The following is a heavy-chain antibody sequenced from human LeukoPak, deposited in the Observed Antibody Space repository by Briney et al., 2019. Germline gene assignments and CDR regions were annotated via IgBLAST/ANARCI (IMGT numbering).Heavy chain of an antibody. CDR3: ARHTVVQGRWPHY. V-gene: IGHV4-59*08. J-gene: IGHJ4*02. D-gene: IGHD4-23*01. CDR2: INYSGST. CDR1: GGSISSYY. Sequence: PSETLSLTCTVSGGSISSYYWSWIRQPPGKGLEWIGYINYSGSTNYSPSLKSRVAISVDTSNNQFSLKLSSVTAADTAVYYCARHTVVQGRWPHYWGQGALVTVSS.